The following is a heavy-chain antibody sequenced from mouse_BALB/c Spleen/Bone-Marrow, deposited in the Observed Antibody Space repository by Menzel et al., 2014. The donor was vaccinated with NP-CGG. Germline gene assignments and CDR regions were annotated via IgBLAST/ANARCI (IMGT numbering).Heavy chain of an antibody. CDR2: IYPGDGDT. CDR3: ARGNGNYGFDY. J-gene: IGHJ2*01. D-gene: IGHD2-1*01. V-gene: IGHV1-87*01. Sequence: VQLQQSGAELARPGASVKLSCKASGYTFTSYWTQWVKQRPGQGLEWIGAIYPGDGDTRHTQKFKGKATLTADKSSNTAYMQLSSLASEDSAVYYCARGNGNYGFDYWGQGTTLTVSS. CDR1: GYTFTSYW.